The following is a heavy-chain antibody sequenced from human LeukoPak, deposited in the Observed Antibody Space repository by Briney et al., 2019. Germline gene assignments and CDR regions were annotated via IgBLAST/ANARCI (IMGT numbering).Heavy chain of an antibody. CDR2: ISYDGSNK. V-gene: IGHV3-30-3*01. CDR1: GFTFSSYA. D-gene: IGHD3-3*01. CDR3: ARDGGLRFLEWFVNYFDY. J-gene: IGHJ4*02. Sequence: PRGSLRLSCAASGFTFSSYAMHWVRQAPGKGLEWVAVISYDGSNKYYADSVKGRFTISRDNSKNTLYLQMNSLRAEDTAVYYCARDGGLRFLEWFVNYFDYWGQGTLVTVSS.